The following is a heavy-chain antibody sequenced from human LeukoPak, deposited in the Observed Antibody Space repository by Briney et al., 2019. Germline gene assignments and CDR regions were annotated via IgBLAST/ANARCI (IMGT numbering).Heavy chain of an antibody. CDR1: GFTVSSNY. CDR2: INDDGSDT. D-gene: IGHD3-22*01. CDR3: VRGGPSTWF. V-gene: IGHV3-74*01. J-gene: IGHJ4*02. Sequence: PGGSLRLSCAASGFTVSSNYMSWVRQVPGKGPVWVARINDDGSDTVYADSVKGRFTISRDDAKNMLFLQMNSLRGEDTAVYHCVRGGPSTWFWGQGTLVTVSS.